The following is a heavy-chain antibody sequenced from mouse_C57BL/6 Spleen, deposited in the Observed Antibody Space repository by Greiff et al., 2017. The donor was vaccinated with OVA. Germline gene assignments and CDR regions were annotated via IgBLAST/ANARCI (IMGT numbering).Heavy chain of an antibody. CDR1: GFTFSSYG. D-gene: IGHD1-2*01. CDR3: ARRVTTALDY. J-gene: IGHJ2*01. V-gene: IGHV5-6*02. Sequence: EVMLVESGGDLVKPGGSLKLSCAASGFTFSSYGMSWVRQTPDKRLEWVATISSGGSYTYYPDSVKGRFTISRDNAKNTLYLQMSSLKSEDTAMYYCARRVTTALDYWGQGTTLTVSS. CDR2: ISSGGSYT.